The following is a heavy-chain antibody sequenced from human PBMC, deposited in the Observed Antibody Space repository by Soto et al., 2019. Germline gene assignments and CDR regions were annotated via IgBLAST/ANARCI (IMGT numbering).Heavy chain of an antibody. D-gene: IGHD2-2*02. CDR1: GYTFTNYG. Sequence: GASVKVSCKASGYTFTNYGVSWVRQAPGQGLEWVGWISAYNGDTKYAQKFQGRVTMTTDTSTTTAYMGLRTLRSDDTAVYYCARDHCSSARCYTSNWFDPWGQGTLVTVS. V-gene: IGHV1-18*01. CDR2: ISAYNGDT. J-gene: IGHJ5*02. CDR3: ARDHCSSARCYTSNWFDP.